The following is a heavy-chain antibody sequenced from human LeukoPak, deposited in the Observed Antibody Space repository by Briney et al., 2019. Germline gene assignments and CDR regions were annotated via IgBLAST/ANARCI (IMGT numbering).Heavy chain of an antibody. J-gene: IGHJ6*03. CDR3: ARCVTTDYYYYMDV. D-gene: IGHD4-11*01. CDR2: IYYSGST. CDR1: GGSISSYY. Sequence: PSETLSLTCTVSGGSISSYYWSWIRQPPGKGLEWIGYIYYSGSTNYNPSLKSRVTISVDTSKNRFSLKLSSVTAADTAVYYCARCVTTDYYYYMDVWGKGTTVTVSS. V-gene: IGHV4-59*01.